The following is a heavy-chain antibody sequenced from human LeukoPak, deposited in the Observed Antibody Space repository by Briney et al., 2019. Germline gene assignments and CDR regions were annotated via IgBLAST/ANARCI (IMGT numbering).Heavy chain of an antibody. CDR3: ARGGLLHYGMDV. V-gene: IGHV3-48*03. J-gene: IGHJ6*04. Sequence: GGSLRLSCAASGFTFSSYEMNWVRQAPGKGLEWVSYISSSGSTIYYADFVKGRFTISRDNAKNSLYLQMNSLRAGDTAVYYCARGGLLHYGMDVWGKGTTVTVSS. CDR1: GFTFSSYE. D-gene: IGHD2-15*01. CDR2: ISSSGSTI.